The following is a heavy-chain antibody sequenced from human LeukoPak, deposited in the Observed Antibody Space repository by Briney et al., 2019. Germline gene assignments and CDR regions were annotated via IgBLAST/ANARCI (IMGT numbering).Heavy chain of an antibody. CDR3: ARHYGSGTYYYYFDY. Sequence: TGGSLRLSCAASGFTFSSYSMNWVRQAPGKGLEWVANIKQDGSQKYYVDSVKGRFTISRDNAKNSLYLQMNSLRAEDTAVYYCARHYGSGTYYYYFDYWGQGTLVTVSS. V-gene: IGHV3-7*01. CDR1: GFTFSSYS. J-gene: IGHJ4*02. CDR2: IKQDGSQK. D-gene: IGHD3-10*01.